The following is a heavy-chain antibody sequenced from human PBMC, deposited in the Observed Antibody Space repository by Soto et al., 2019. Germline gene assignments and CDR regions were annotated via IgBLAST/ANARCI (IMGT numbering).Heavy chain of an antibody. CDR2: ISWNSGSI. CDR3: AKRSSGSYFDY. V-gene: IGHV3-9*01. J-gene: IGHJ4*02. D-gene: IGHD1-26*01. CDR1: GFTFDEYA. Sequence: GGSLRLSCAASGFTFDEYAMHWVRQAPGKGLEWVSGISWNSGSIGYADSVKGRFTISRDSSKNTLYLQMNSLRAEDTAVYYCAKRSSGSYFDYWGQGTLVTVSS.